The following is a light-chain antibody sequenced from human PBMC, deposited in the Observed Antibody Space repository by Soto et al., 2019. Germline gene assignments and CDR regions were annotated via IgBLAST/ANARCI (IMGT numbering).Light chain of an antibody. CDR1: GSKIGENA. Sequence: QSVLTQPPSASGTPGQTVTISCSGSGSKIGENAVNWYQQLPGTAPQLLIYSNALRPSGVPHRFSGSKSGTAGSLAISGLQFEDEAHYYCAAWDDSLKAMLFGGGPQLTVL. J-gene: IGLJ3*02. V-gene: IGLV1-44*01. CDR2: SNA. CDR3: AAWDDSLKAML.